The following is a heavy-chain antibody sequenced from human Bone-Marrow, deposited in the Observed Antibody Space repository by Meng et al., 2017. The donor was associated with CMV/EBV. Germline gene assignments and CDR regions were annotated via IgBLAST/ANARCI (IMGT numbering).Heavy chain of an antibody. Sequence: SGPTLVKPTQTLTLTCTFSGFSLSTSGVGVGWIRQPPGKALEWLALIYRNDDKRYSPSLKSRLTITKDTSKNQVVLTMTNMDPVDTATYYCARPFYFDSSGYFFDYWGQGTLVTVSS. D-gene: IGHD3-22*01. J-gene: IGHJ4*02. V-gene: IGHV2-5*01. CDR1: GFSLSTSGVG. CDR2: IYRNDDK. CDR3: ARPFYFDSSGYFFDY.